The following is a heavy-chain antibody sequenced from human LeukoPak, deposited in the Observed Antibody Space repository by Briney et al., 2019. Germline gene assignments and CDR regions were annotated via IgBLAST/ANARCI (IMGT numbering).Heavy chain of an antibody. D-gene: IGHD3-10*01. Sequence: GASVKVSCKASGYTFTSYGISWVRQAPGQGLEWMGWISAYNGNTNYAQKLQGRVTMTTDTSTSTAYMELRSLRSDDTAVYYCARDRVVRGVIITVRYNWFDPWGQGTLVTVSS. CDR1: GYTFTSYG. CDR3: ARDRVVRGVIITVRYNWFDP. V-gene: IGHV1-18*01. CDR2: ISAYNGNT. J-gene: IGHJ5*02.